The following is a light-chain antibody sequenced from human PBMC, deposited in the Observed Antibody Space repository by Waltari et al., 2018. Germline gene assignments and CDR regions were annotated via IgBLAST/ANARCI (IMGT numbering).Light chain of an antibody. V-gene: IGLV2-14*03. CDR3: SSYTGFSTCV. CDR2: VVT. CDR1: SSDVGAYNH. Sequence: QSALTQPASVSGSPGQSITISCTGTSSDVGAYNHVSWYQQHPGKAPKLMIFVVTEPPSGVSHRFSGSKSGNTASRTISGLQAEDEADYYCSSYTGFSTCVFGSGTHLIVL. J-gene: IGLJ1*01.